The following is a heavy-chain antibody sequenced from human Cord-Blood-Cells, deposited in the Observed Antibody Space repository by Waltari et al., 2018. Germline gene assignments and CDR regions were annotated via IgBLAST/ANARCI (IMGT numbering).Heavy chain of an antibody. Sequence: QVQLVQSGAEVKKPGASVKVSCKASGYTFTGYYMHWVRQAPGQGLEWRGRINPNSGGTNDAQKLQGRVTMTRDTSISTAYMELSRLRSDDTAVYYCARDGWEYQLLPLGYWGQGTLVTVSS. CDR1: GYTFTGYY. J-gene: IGHJ4*02. CDR3: ARDGWEYQLLPLGY. CDR2: INPNSGGT. D-gene: IGHD2-2*01. V-gene: IGHV1-2*06.